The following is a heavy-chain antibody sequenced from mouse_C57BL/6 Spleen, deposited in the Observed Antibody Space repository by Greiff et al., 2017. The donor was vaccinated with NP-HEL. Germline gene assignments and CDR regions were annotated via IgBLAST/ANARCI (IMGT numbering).Heavy chain of an antibody. Sequence: EVQGVESGGGLVQPGGSLSLSCAASGFTFTDYYMSWVRQPPGKAREWLGFIRNKANGYTTEYSASVKGRFTISRDNSQSILYLQMNALSAGDSATYYCARANAMDYWGQGTSVTVSS. V-gene: IGHV7-3*01. D-gene: IGHD4-1*01. CDR3: ARANAMDY. J-gene: IGHJ4*01. CDR1: GFTFTDYY. CDR2: IRNKANGYTT.